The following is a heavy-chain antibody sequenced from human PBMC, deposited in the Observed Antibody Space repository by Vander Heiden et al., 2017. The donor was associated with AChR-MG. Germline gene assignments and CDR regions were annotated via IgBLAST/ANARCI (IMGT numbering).Heavy chain of an antibody. CDR3: TTIVDAYNWNGEFDY. V-gene: IGHV3-15*01. J-gene: IGHJ4*02. CDR2: IKSKTDGGTT. D-gene: IGHD1-1*01. CDR1: GLTFSNAW. Sequence: EVQLVESGGGLVKPGGSLRLSCAASGLTFSNAWMSWVRQAPGKGLEWVGRIKSKTDGGTTDYAAPVKGRFTISRDDSKNTLYLQMNSLKTEDTAVYYCTTIVDAYNWNGEFDYWGQGTLVTVSS.